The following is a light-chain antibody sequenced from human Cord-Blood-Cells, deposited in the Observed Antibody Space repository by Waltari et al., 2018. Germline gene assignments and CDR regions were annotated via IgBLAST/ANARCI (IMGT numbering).Light chain of an antibody. V-gene: IGKV1-27*01. J-gene: IGKJ1*01. CDR2: AAF. Sequence: DIQMYQSPPSLSAPVGDRVTITCRASQGISKYLAWYQQTPGKVPKLLIYAAFPLQSGVPSRFSGSGSGTDFTLPNSSLQPEDVATYYCQKYNRAPWTFGQGTKVEIK. CDR3: QKYNRAPWT. CDR1: QGISKY.